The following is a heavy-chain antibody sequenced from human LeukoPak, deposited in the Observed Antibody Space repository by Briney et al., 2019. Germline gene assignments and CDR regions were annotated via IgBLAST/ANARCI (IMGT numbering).Heavy chain of an antibody. CDR2: INHSGST. D-gene: IGHD3-10*01. CDR1: GGSFSGYY. CDR3: ARGKHYYGSGSYYIVNYYYYMDV. V-gene: IGHV4-34*01. J-gene: IGHJ6*03. Sequence: TSETLSLTCAVYGGSFSGYYWSWIRQPPGKGLEWIGEINHSGSTNYNPSLKSLVTISVDTSKTQFSLKLSSVTAADTAVYYCARGKHYYGSGSYYIVNYYYYMDVWGKGTTVTVSS.